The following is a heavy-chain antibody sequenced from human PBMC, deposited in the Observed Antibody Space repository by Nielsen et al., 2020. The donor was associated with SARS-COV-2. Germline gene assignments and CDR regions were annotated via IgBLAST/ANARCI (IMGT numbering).Heavy chain of an antibody. CDR3: ARAPRITIFGVVSYFDY. CDR1: GGSISSSSYY. Sequence: SETLSLTCTVSGGSISSSSYYWGWIRQPPGKGLEWIGSIYYSGSIYYNPSLKSRVTISVDTSKNQFSLKLSSVTAADTAVYYCARAPRITIFGVVSYFDYWGQGTLVTVSS. D-gene: IGHD3-3*01. V-gene: IGHV4-39*01. CDR2: IYYSGSI. J-gene: IGHJ4*02.